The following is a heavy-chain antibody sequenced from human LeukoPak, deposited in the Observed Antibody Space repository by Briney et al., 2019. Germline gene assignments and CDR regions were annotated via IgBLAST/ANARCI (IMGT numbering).Heavy chain of an antibody. V-gene: IGHV3-23*01. Sequence: TGGSLRLSCAASGFTFSSYAMSWVRQAPGKGLEWVSAISGSGGSTYYADSVKGRFTISRDNSKNTLYLQMNSLRAEDTAVYYCAKFASHRIAARPSIFYFDYWGQGTLVTVSS. J-gene: IGHJ4*02. CDR3: AKFASHRIAARPSIFYFDY. CDR2: ISGSGGST. D-gene: IGHD6-6*01. CDR1: GFTFSSYA.